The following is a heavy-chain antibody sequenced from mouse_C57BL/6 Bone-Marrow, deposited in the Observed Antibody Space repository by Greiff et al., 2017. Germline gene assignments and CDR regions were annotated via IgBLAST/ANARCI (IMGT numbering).Heavy chain of an antibody. V-gene: IGHV5-4*03. CDR2: ISDGGSYT. CDR3: ARGDGYPLAMDY. D-gene: IGHD2-3*01. CDR1: GFTFSSYA. J-gene: IGHJ4*01. Sequence: EVKLVESGGGLVKPGGSLKLSCAASGFTFSSYAMSWVRQTPEKRLDWVATISDGGSYTYYPDNVKGRFTISRDNAKNNLYLQMSHLKSEDTAMYYCARGDGYPLAMDYWGQGTSVTVSS.